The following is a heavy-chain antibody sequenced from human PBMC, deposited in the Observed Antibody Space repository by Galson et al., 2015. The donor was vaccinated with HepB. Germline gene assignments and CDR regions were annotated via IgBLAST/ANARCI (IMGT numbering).Heavy chain of an antibody. CDR1: GFSFSNYG. V-gene: IGHV3-30*18. Sequence: SLRLSCAASGFSFSNYGMHWVRQAPGKGLEWVAVISYDGGTSYYGDSVKGRFTISRDNSKNTLYLQMNSLSADDTAVYYCAKEQRFSWNYIDAPFHDGMDVWGQGTTASVYS. CDR3: AKEQRFSWNYIDAPFHDGMDV. CDR2: ISYDGGTS. J-gene: IGHJ6*02. D-gene: IGHD1-7*01.